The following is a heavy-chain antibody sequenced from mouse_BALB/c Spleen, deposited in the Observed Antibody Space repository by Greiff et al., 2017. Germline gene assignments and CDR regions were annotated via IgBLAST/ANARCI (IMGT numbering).Heavy chain of an antibody. V-gene: IGHV1S16*01. CDR2: INPSNGGT. Sequence: QVQLQQSGAELVKPGASVKLSCKASGYTFTSYWMHWVKQRPGQGVEWIGEINPSNGGTNYNEKFKGKATLTVDKSSSTAYMQLSSLTSEDSAVYYCTAGFAYWGQGTLVTVSA. CDR1: GYTFTSYW. CDR3: TAGFAY. J-gene: IGHJ3*01.